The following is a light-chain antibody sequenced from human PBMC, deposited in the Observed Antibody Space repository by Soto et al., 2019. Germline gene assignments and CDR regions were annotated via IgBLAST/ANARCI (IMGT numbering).Light chain of an antibody. V-gene: IGLV2-11*01. CDR3: SSYTNSSPFV. J-gene: IGLJ1*01. CDR1: SSDIGGYNY. CDR2: DVS. Sequence: QSVLTQPRSVSGSPGQSITISCSGTSSDIGGYNYVSWYQQHPGKAPKLIIYDVSKRPSGVPDRFSGSKSGNTASLTISGLQAEDEADYYCSSYTNSSPFVFGTGTKVTVL.